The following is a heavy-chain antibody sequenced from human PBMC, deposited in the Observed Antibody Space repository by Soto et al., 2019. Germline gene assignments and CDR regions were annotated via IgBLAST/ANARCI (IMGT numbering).Heavy chain of an antibody. CDR3: ARRSIYYYGSGSYYNECFDY. Sequence: QLQLQESGPGLVKPSETLSLTCTVSGGSISSSSYYWGWIRQPPGKGLEWIGSIYYSGSTYYNPSLKSRVTISVDTSKNQLSLKLSSVTAADTAVYYCARRSIYYYGSGSYYNECFDYWRQGTLVTVSS. CDR1: GGSISSSSYY. J-gene: IGHJ4*02. V-gene: IGHV4-39*01. D-gene: IGHD3-10*01. CDR2: IYYSGST.